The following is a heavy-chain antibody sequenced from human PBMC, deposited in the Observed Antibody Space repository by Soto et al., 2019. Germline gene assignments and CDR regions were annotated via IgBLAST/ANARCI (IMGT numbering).Heavy chain of an antibody. D-gene: IGHD3-10*01. V-gene: IGHV4-59*01. CDR2: IYYSGST. CDR1: GGSISSYY. J-gene: IGHJ6*02. Sequence: SETLSLTCTVSGGSISSYYWSWIRQPPGRGLEWIGYIYYSGSTNYNPSLKSRVTISVDTSKNQFSLKLSSVTAADTAVYYCARDRVHFGETHSYYGMDVWGQGTTVTVSS. CDR3: ARDRVHFGETHSYYGMDV.